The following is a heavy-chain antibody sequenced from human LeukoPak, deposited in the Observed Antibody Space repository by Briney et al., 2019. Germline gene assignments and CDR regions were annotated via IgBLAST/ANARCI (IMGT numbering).Heavy chain of an antibody. CDR3: ARDTVAGTRCFDY. CDR2: ISSSSSYI. D-gene: IGHD6-19*01. V-gene: IGHV3-21*01. CDR1: GFTFSSYS. Sequence: GGSLRLSCAASGFTFSSYSMNWVRQAPGKGLEWVSSISSSSSYIYYADSVKGRFTISRGNAKNSLYLQMNSLRAEDTAVYYCARDTVAGTRCFDYGGQGTLVTVSS. J-gene: IGHJ4*02.